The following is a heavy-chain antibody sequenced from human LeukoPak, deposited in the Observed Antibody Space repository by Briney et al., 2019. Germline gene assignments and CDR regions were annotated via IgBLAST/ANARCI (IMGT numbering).Heavy chain of an antibody. CDR3: ARDLVTVTKGFDI. V-gene: IGHV4-59*11. CDR1: ADSFSSHY. CDR2: ISYIGST. Sequence: SETLSLTCAVSADSFSSHYWTWIRQAPGKGLGWIGYISYIGSTNYNPSLKSRVTISIDTSKNQFSLKLSSVTAADTAVYYCARDLVTVTKGFDIWGQGTMVSVSS. D-gene: IGHD4-17*01. J-gene: IGHJ3*02.